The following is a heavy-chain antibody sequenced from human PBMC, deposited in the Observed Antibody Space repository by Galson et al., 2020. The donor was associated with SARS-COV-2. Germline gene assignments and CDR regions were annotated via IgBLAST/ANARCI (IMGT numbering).Heavy chain of an antibody. CDR1: GYTFTGYY. J-gene: IGHJ3*02. Sequence: ASVKVSCKASGYTFTGYYMHWVRQATGQGLEWMGWINPNSGGTNYAQKFQGRVTMTRDTSISIAYMELSRLRSDDTAVYDCARDGTAMVTNGFDIWGQGTMVTVSS. CDR2: INPNSGGT. D-gene: IGHD5-18*01. CDR3: ARDGTAMVTNGFDI. V-gene: IGHV1-2*02.